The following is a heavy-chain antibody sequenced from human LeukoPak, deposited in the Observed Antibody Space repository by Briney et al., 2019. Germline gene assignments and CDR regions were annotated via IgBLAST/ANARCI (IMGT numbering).Heavy chain of an antibody. Sequence: PSETLSLTCSVSGYPISSGYYWGWIRQPPGKGLESIGSIHHSGSTYYNPSLKSRVTISVDTSKNHFSMQLSSVTAADTAIYYCARVSPQWELDAFDIWGQGTMVTVSS. V-gene: IGHV4-38-2*02. CDR3: ARVSPQWELDAFDI. J-gene: IGHJ3*02. CDR1: GYPISSGYY. CDR2: IHHSGST. D-gene: IGHD1-26*01.